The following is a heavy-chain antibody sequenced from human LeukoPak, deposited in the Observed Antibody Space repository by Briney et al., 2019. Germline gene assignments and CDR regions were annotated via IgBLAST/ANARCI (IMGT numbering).Heavy chain of an antibody. Sequence: SETLSLTCTVSGGSISSYYWSWIRQPAGKGLEWIGRIYSSGSTNYNPSLESRVTMSVDTSKNQFSLKLSSVTAADTAVYYCVGLKMRIAARGPFDIWGQGTMVTVSS. D-gene: IGHD6-6*01. J-gene: IGHJ3*02. CDR1: GGSISSYY. CDR2: IYSSGST. V-gene: IGHV4-4*07. CDR3: VGLKMRIAARGPFDI.